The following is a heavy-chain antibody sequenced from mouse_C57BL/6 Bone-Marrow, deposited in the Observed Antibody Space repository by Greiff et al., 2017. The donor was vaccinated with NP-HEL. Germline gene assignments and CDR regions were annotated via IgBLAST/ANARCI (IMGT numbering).Heavy chain of an antibody. D-gene: IGHD1-1*01. J-gene: IGHJ1*03. CDR1: GYTFTSYW. Sequence: VQLQQPGAELVKPGASVKLSCKASGYTFTSYWMHWVKQRPGQGLEWIGMIHPNSGSTNYNEKFKSKATLTVDKSSSTAYMQLSSLTSEDSAVYYCARWVYYGSSLYWYFDVWGTGTTVTVSS. V-gene: IGHV1-64*01. CDR2: IHPNSGST. CDR3: ARWVYYGSSLYWYFDV.